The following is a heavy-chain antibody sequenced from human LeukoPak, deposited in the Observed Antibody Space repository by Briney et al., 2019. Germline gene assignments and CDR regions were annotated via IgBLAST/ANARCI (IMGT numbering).Heavy chain of an antibody. J-gene: IGHJ2*01. D-gene: IGHD6-13*01. CDR3: ARSTITVTAAGHFDL. CDR1: GYTFTDYY. Sequence: GASVKVSCKSSGYTFTDYYVHWVRQAPGQGPEWMGRINPNSGDTNYAQNFQGRVTMSRDTSISTAYLELNRLIFDDTAVFYCARSTITVTAAGHFDLWGRGTLVTVSS. V-gene: IGHV1-2*06. CDR2: INPNSGDT.